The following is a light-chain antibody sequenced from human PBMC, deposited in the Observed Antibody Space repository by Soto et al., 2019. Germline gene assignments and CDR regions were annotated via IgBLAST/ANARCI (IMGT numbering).Light chain of an antibody. CDR2: AAS. J-gene: IGKJ4*02. CDR1: QSISSY. Sequence: DIQMTQSPSSLSASVGDRVTITCRASQSISSYLNWYQQKPGKAPKLLIYAASSFQSGVPSRFSGSGSGTEFTLTISSLQPEDFATYYCQQSYSTPLTFGGGTKVDIK. CDR3: QQSYSTPLT. V-gene: IGKV1-39*01.